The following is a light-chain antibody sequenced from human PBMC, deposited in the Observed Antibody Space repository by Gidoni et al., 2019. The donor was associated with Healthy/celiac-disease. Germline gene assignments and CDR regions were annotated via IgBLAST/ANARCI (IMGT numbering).Light chain of an antibody. V-gene: IGLV1-40*01. J-gene: IGLJ2*01. CDR3: QSYDSSLSGSV. CDR2: GNS. CDR1: SSNIGAGYA. Sequence: QSVLTQPPSVSGAPGQRVTISCTGRSSNIGAGYAVPWYQQLPGTAPKLLIYGNSNRPSVVPDRFSGSKSGTSASLAITGLQAEDEADYYCQSYDSSLSGSVFGGGTKLTVL.